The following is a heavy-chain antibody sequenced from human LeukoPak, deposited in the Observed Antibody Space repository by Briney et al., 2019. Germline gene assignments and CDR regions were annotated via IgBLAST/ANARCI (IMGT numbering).Heavy chain of an antibody. CDR2: IKPDGSET. V-gene: IGHV3-7*01. D-gene: IGHD6-13*01. Sequence: PGGSLRLSCAGSGFSFSISWMAWVRQAPGKGLEWVANIKPDGSETHYVDSVRGRFTISRDNAKNSLYLQMHSLRVEDTAVYYCAIANGHVRSWDRDVWGQGTMLTVSS. CDR3: AIANGHVRSWDRDV. J-gene: IGHJ3*01. CDR1: GFSFSISW.